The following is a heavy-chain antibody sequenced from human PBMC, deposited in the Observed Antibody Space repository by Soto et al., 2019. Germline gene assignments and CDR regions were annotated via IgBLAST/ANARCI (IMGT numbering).Heavy chain of an antibody. CDR2: IYYSGST. Sequence: SETLSLTCTVSGGSISSYYWSWIRQPPGKGLEWIGYIYYSGSTNYNPSLKSRVTISVDTSKNQFSLKLSSVTAADTAVYYCARGAVLLWFGELRWWIDPWGQGTLVTVSS. D-gene: IGHD3-10*01. J-gene: IGHJ5*02. V-gene: IGHV4-59*13. CDR3: ARGAVLLWFGELRWWIDP. CDR1: GGSISSYY.